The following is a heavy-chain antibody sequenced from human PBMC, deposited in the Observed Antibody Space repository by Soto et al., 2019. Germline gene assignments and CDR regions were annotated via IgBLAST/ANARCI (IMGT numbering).Heavy chain of an antibody. CDR3: ARDLWGYCGTDCYPLDV. CDR1: GSPISSYY. Sequence: SETLSLTCTVSGSPISSYYWSWFRQPPGQGLEWVGYIYNTGTTVYNPSFKSRVTISVDTSKNQFSLKLNSVTAADTAVYYCARDLWGYCGTDCYPLDVWGQGTTVTVSS. CDR2: IYNTGTT. D-gene: IGHD2-21*02. J-gene: IGHJ6*02. V-gene: IGHV4-59*01.